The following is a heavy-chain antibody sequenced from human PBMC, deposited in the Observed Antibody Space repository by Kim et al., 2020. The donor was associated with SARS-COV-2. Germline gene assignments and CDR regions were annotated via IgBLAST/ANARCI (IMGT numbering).Heavy chain of an antibody. CDR1: GFTFNSYD. V-gene: IGHV3-21*01. CDR2: TTPTSDYI. D-gene: IGHD1-1*01. CDR3: ARLQGRHLRVPSFDY. Sequence: GGSLRLSCAASGFTFNSYDMNWVRQASGKGLEWVSYTTPTSDYIYYADSVKGRFTISRDNAKNSVYLQRNSLRVEDTAVYYCARLQGRHLRVPSFDYWGQGTLVTVSS. J-gene: IGHJ4*02.